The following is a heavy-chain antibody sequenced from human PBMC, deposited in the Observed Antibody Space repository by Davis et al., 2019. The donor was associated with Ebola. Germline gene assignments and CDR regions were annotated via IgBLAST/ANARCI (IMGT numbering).Heavy chain of an antibody. Sequence: GGSLRLSCAASGFTFDDYAMTWARHAPGKGLEWVAVINWNGGSTGYADLVKGRFTITRDNSKNTLYLQMNSLRAEDPAVYYCARVVVVASTPRFEPWDQGSLVTVSS. J-gene: IGHJ5*02. V-gene: IGHV3-20*04. CDR3: ARVVVVASTPRFEP. CDR2: INWNGGST. D-gene: IGHD2-15*01. CDR1: GFTFDDYA.